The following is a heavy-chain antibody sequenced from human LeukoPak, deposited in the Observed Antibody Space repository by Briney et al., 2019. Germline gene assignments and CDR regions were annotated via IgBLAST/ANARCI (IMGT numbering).Heavy chain of an antibody. Sequence: SETLSLTCTVSGGSVTSDNYYWNWIRQPAGKGLEWIGRIYTNGGASYNPSLKSRVTISIDASKNQFSLKLSSVTAADTAVYYSAREPPGYWGQGILVTVSS. CDR3: AREPPGY. J-gene: IGHJ4*02. CDR1: GGSVTSDNYY. V-gene: IGHV4-61*02. CDR2: IYTNGGA.